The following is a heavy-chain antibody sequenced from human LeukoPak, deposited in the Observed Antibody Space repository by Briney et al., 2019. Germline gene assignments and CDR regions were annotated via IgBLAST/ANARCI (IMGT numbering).Heavy chain of an antibody. J-gene: IGHJ4*02. D-gene: IGHD2-15*01. CDR1: GGSISSYY. CDR3: ARLGYCSGGSCYFFDY. V-gene: IGHV4-59*08. Sequence: PETLSLTCTVSGGSISSYYWSWIRQPPGKGLEWIGYIYYSGSTNYNPSLKSRVTISVDTSKNQFSLKLSSVTAADTAVYYCARLGYCSGGSCYFFDYWGQGTLVTVSS. CDR2: IYYSGST.